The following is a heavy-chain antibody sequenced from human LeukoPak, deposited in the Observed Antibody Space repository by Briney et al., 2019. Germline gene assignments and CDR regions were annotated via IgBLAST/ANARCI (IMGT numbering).Heavy chain of an antibody. CDR2: IYYSGST. Sequence: SETLSLTRTVSGGSISSHYWSWIRQPPGKGLEWIGYIYYSGSTNYNPSLKSRVTISVDTSKNQFSLKLSSVTAADTAVYYCARERASIVVVPAAEVYYYYYMDVWGKGTTVTVSS. CDR3: ARERASIVVVPAAEVYYYYYMDV. V-gene: IGHV4-59*11. J-gene: IGHJ6*03. CDR1: GGSISSHY. D-gene: IGHD2-2*01.